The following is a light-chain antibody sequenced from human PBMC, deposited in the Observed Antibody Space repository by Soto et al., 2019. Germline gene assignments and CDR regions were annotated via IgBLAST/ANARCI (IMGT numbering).Light chain of an antibody. Sequence: QSVLTQPASVSGSPGQSITISCTGTSSDVGGYNSVSWYQQHPGKAPKLVIYDVGNRPSGVSDRFSGSKSGNTASLTISGLQAEDEAEYYCSSYTSSSTYVFGAGTKATVL. V-gene: IGLV2-14*01. CDR2: DVG. CDR1: SSDVGGYNS. CDR3: SSYTSSSTYV. J-gene: IGLJ1*01.